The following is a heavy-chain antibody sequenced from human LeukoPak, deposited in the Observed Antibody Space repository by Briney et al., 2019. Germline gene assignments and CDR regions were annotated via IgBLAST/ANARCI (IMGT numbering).Heavy chain of an antibody. V-gene: IGHV4-30-4*01. CDR2: IYYSGST. J-gene: IGHJ6*02. D-gene: IGHD2-2*01. Sequence: SETLSLTCTVSGGSISSGDYYWSWIRQPPGKGLEGIGYIYYSGSTYYNPSLKSRITISVDTSKTQFSLKLSSVTPADTAVYYCARLRCSSTSCYFYYYYYGMDVWGQGTTVTVSS. CDR1: GGSISSGDYY. CDR3: ARLRCSSTSCYFYYYYYGMDV.